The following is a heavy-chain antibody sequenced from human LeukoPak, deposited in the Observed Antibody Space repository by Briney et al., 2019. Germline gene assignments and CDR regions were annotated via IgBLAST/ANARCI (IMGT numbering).Heavy chain of an antibody. V-gene: IGHV4-4*07. J-gene: IGHJ3*02. D-gene: IGHD3-22*01. CDR1: GGSISSYY. Sequence: SETLSLTCTVSGGSISSYYWSWIRQPAGKGLEWIGRIYTSGSTNYNPSLKSRVTMSVDTSKNQFSLKLSSVTAADTAVYYCASDVTYYYDSSGQGPDAFDIWGQGTMVTVSS. CDR2: IYTSGST. CDR3: ASDVTYYYDSSGQGPDAFDI.